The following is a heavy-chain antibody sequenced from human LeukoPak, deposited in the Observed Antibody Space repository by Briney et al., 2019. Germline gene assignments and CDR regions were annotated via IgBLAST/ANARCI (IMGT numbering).Heavy chain of an antibody. Sequence: PSETLSLTCTVSGGSISSGGYYWSWIRQPPGKGLEWIGYIYHSGSTYYNPSLKSRVTISVDRSKNQFSLKLSSVTAADTAVYYCARVCFDSEPGDYWGQGTLVTVSS. D-gene: IGHD3-22*01. J-gene: IGHJ4*02. V-gene: IGHV4-30-2*01. CDR3: ARVCFDSEPGDY. CDR2: IYHSGST. CDR1: GGSISSGGYY.